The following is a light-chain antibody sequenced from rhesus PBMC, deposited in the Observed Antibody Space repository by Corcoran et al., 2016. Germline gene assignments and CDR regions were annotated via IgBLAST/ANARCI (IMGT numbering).Light chain of an antibody. Sequence: DIQMTQSPSSLSASVGDRVTITCQASQGISNWLAWYQQKPGKAPKLLLYAASTLQRGVPSRFSGSGSGTDFTLTISIRQPEDFATYCCPQHDSYPLTFGGGTKVAIK. CDR1: QGISNW. V-gene: IGKV1-33*02. CDR3: PQHDSYPLT. J-gene: IGKJ4*01. CDR2: AAS.